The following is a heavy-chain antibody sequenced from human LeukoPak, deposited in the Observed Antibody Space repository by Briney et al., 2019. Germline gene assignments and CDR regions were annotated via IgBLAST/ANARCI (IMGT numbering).Heavy chain of an antibody. J-gene: IGHJ4*02. CDR3: ARERDGRFFDY. CDR2: INQGGSEK. CDR1: GLTFRSYW. V-gene: IGHV3-7*01. D-gene: IGHD5-24*01. Sequence: GGSLRLSCAVSGLTFRSYWMSWVRQAPGKGLEWVANINQGGSEKYFADSVRGRFTISRDNVKNLLHLQMDTLGADDTAVYYCARERDGRFFDYWGQGTLVTVSS.